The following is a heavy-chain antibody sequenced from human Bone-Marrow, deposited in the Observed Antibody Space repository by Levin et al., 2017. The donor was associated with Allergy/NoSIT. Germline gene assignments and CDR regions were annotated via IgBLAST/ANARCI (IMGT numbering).Heavy chain of an antibody. CDR3: ARVGSWYSGSDFDY. CDR2: INPNSGGT. J-gene: IGHJ4*02. Sequence: ASVKVSCKASGYTFTGYYMHWVRQAPGQGLEWMGWINPNSGGTNYAQKFQGRVTMTRDTSISTAYMELSRLRSDDTAVYYCARVGSWYSGSDFDYWGQGTLVTVSS. D-gene: IGHD1-26*01. V-gene: IGHV1-2*02. CDR1: GYTFTGYY.